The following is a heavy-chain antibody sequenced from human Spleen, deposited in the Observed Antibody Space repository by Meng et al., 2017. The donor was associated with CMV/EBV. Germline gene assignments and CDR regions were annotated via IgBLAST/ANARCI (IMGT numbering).Heavy chain of an antibody. CDR2: IYWNDDK. J-gene: IGHJ4*02. D-gene: IGHD5-12*01. V-gene: IGHV2-5*01. CDR1: SGVG. CDR3: THSPGFSGYDWAYNFDY. Sequence: SGVGEGWIRKPPGKALEGLALIYWNDDKRYSPSLKSRLTITKDTYKKQVVLTMTNMDHVDTATYYCTHSPGFSGYDWAYNFDYWGQGTPVTVSS.